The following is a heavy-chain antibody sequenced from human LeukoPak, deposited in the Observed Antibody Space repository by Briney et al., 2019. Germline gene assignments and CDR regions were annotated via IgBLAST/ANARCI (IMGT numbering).Heavy chain of an antibody. CDR2: IGRKANNYAT. D-gene: IGHD3-10*01. V-gene: IGHV3-73*01. J-gene: IGHJ5*02. CDR1: GFTFSGSA. CDR3: TRLQGVQLNWFDP. Sequence: GGSLRLSCAASGFTFSGSAIHWVRQASGKGLEWVGRIGRKANNYATAYAASVKGRFTISRDDSNTAYLQMDSLKTEDTAMYYCTRLQGVQLNWFDPWGQGTLVTVSS.